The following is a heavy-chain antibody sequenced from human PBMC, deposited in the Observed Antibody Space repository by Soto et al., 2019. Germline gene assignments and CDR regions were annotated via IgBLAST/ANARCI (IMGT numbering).Heavy chain of an antibody. J-gene: IGHJ6*02. CDR2: ISGSGGST. CDR1: AFTFSSYA. CDR3: AKMQLRYGMDV. Sequence: GGSLRLSCEASAFTFSSYAMSCVRQAPGKGLEWVSAISGSGGSTYDADSVKGRFTISRDNSKNSLYLQMNSLRAEDTAVYYCAKMQLRYGMDVWGQGTTVTV. V-gene: IGHV3-23*01. D-gene: IGHD1-7*01.